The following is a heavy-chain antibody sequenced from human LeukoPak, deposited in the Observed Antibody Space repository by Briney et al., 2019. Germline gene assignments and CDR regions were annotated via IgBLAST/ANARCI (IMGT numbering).Heavy chain of an antibody. J-gene: IGHJ4*02. CDR1: GFTFSSYA. CDR3: VKEQGSGSYRTADY. CDR2: ISGSGGST. V-gene: IGHV3-23*01. Sequence: PWGSLRLSCAASGFTFSSYAMSWVRQAPGEGLEWVSAISGSGGSTYYADSVKGRFTISRDTSKSTLYLQMNSLGAEDTAVYYCVKEQGSGSYRTADYWGQGTLVTVSS. D-gene: IGHD3-10*01.